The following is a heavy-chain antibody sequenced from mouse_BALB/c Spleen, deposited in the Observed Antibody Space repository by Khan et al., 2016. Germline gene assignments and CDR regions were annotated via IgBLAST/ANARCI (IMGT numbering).Heavy chain of an antibody. CDR2: INPDSYTI. J-gene: IGHJ3*01. CDR1: GFDFSRYW. V-gene: IGHV4-1*02. Sequence: EVKLLESGGGLVHPGGSLKLSCAASGFDFSRYWMSWVRQAPGKGLEWLGAINPDSYTINYTPSLKDKFIISRDNAKNTLYLQMSKVRSEDTALYYCARAWYYGYLAYWGQGTLVTVSA. CDR3: ARAWYYGYLAY. D-gene: IGHD1-1*01.